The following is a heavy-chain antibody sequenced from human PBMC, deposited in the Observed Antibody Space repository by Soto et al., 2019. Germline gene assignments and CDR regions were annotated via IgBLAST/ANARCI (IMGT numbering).Heavy chain of an antibody. CDR3: ARGYAVAGTNGYFDL. CDR2: ISSSSSYI. CDR1: GFTFSSYS. Sequence: EVQLVESGGGLVKPGGSLRLSCAASGFTFSSYSMNWVRQAPGKGLEWVSSISSSSSYIYYADSVKGRFTISRDNAKNSLYLQMNSLRAEDTAVYYCARGYAVAGTNGYFDLWGRGTLVTVSS. D-gene: IGHD6-19*01. V-gene: IGHV3-21*01. J-gene: IGHJ2*01.